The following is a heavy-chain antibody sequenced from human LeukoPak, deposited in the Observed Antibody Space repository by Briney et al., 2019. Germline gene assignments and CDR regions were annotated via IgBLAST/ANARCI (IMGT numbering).Heavy chain of an antibody. V-gene: IGHV3-7*04. CDR3: ARGDTFSGDY. D-gene: IGHD5-18*01. CDR1: GFIFSSYW. Sequence: GGSLRLSCAASGFIFSSYWMTWVRQAPGKGLDLVANINQDGNKGYYADSVKGRFTISRDNANNSLYLQMNSLRAEDTAVYYCARGDTFSGDYWGQGTLVTVSS. CDR2: INQDGNKG. J-gene: IGHJ4*02.